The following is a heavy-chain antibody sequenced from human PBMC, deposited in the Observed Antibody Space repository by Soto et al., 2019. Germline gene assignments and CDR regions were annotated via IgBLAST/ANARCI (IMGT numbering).Heavy chain of an antibody. J-gene: IGHJ4*02. CDR1: GYPFTAYY. CDR2: INPNSGGT. V-gene: IGHV1-2*02. Sequence: QVQLVQSGAEVKRPGASVEVSCEASGYPFTAYYMHWVRQAPGQGLEWMGCINPNSGGTNYALKFQGRVTMTRDTSISTAYMELSRLTSDDTAGYYCAFTTTYYFDYWGQGTLVTVSS. D-gene: IGHD4-17*01. CDR3: AFTTTYYFDY.